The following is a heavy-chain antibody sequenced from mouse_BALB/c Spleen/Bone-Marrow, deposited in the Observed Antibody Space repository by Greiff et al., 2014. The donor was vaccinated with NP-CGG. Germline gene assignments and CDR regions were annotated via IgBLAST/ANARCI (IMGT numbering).Heavy chain of an antibody. CDR1: GYTFTDYA. CDR3: ARGIYYDLTWFAY. Sequence: VQLQQSGPELVWPGVSVKISCKGSGYTFTDYAMHWVKQSHAKSLEWIGVISTYSGNTNYNQKFKGKATVTVDKSSSTAYMELARLTSADSAISYCARGIYYDLTWFAYGGQGTLVTVSA. J-gene: IGHJ3*01. CDR2: ISTYSGNT. V-gene: IGHV1-67*01. D-gene: IGHD2-4*01.